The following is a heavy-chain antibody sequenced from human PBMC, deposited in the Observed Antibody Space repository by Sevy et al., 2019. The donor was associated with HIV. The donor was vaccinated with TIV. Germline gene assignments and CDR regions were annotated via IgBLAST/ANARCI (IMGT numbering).Heavy chain of an antibody. V-gene: IGHV1-24*01. CDR3: AATKDYYESSGPPFDY. J-gene: IGHJ4*02. CDR2: FDPEDGET. D-gene: IGHD3-22*01. Sequence: ASVKVSCEVSGYTLNKLSMHWVRQAPGKGLEWMGSFDPEDGETFYPQKFQGRVTMTGDTSTDTAYMELSSLRSEDTAVYYCAATKDYYESSGPPFDYWGQGTLVTVSS. CDR1: GYTLNKLS.